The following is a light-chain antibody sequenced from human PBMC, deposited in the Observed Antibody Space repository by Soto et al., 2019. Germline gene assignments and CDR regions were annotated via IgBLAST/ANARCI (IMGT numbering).Light chain of an antibody. Sequence: QSALTQPASVSGSPGQSITISCTGTSSDVGGYNYVSWYQQHPGKAPKLMIYEVSSRPSGVSNRFSGSKSGNTASLTISGLQAEDEADYYCSSYTSSSTRPFGTGTKVTVL. CDR1: SSDVGGYNY. CDR2: EVS. J-gene: IGLJ1*01. CDR3: SSYTSSSTRP. V-gene: IGLV2-14*01.